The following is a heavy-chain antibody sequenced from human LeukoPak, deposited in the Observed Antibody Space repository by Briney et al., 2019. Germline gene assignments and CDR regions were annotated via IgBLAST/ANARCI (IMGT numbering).Heavy chain of an antibody. CDR1: GFTFSSYG. Sequence: GGSLRLSCAASGFTFSSYGMHWVRQAPGKGLEWVAVISYDGSNKYYADSVKGRFTISRDNSKNTLYLQMSSLRAEDTAVYYCAKDRRLRSHYFDYWGQGTLVTVSS. J-gene: IGHJ4*02. V-gene: IGHV3-30*18. CDR3: AKDRRLRSHYFDY. CDR2: ISYDGSNK.